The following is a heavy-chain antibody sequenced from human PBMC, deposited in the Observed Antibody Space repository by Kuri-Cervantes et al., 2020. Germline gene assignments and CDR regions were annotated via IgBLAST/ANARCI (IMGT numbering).Heavy chain of an antibody. J-gene: IGHJ3*02. CDR2: ISSSSSYI. Sequence: GESLKISCAASGFTFSSYSMSWVRQAPGKGLEWVSSISSSSSYIYYADSVKGRFTISRDNAKNSLYLQMNSLRAEDTAVYYCARGGVRGVIDGFDIWGQGTMVTVSS. CDR3: ARGGVRGVIDGFDI. D-gene: IGHD3-10*01. V-gene: IGHV3-21*01. CDR1: GFTFSSYS.